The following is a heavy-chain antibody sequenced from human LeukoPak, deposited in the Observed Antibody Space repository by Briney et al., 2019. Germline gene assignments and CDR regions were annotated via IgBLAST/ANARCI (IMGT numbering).Heavy chain of an antibody. CDR3: ARGQYYDFWSGYYTPYYFDY. J-gene: IGHJ4*02. CDR2: IYYSGST. V-gene: IGHV4-61*05. D-gene: IGHD3-3*01. Sequence: SETLSLTCTVSGGSISSSSYYWGWIRQPPGKGLEWIGYIYYSGSTNYNPSLKSRVTVSVDTSKNQFSLKLSSVTAADTAVYYCARGQYYDFWSGYYTPYYFDYWGQGTLVTVSS. CDR1: GGSISSSSYY.